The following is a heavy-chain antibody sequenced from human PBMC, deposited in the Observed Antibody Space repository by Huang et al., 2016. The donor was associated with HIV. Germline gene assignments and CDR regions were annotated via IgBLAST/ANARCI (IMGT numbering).Heavy chain of an antibody. J-gene: IGHJ3*01. CDR3: AKRGGAWGSPYAFDL. V-gene: IGHV1-69*13. CDR2: RIPRFGKR. D-gene: IGHD3-16*01. CDR1: GGSFNNFG. Sequence: QVQLVQSGAEVRKPGSSVKVSCRASGGSFNNFGINWVRQAPGQGLEWMGGRIPRFGKRNDAQRFQGRVTITADETTGVVYMELSSLRSDDTAVYFCAKRGGAWGSPYAFDLWGPGTMVTVSS.